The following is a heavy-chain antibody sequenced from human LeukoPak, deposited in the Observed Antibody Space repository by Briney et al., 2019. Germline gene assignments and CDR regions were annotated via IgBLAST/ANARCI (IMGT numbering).Heavy chain of an antibody. CDR3: ARRRDTAMVDY. Sequence: GESLKISCKVSGYSFTTYWIGWVRQMPGKGLEWMGIIYPGDSDTRYSPSFQGQVTISADKSISTAYLQWSSLKASDTAMYYCARRRDTAMVDYWGQGTLVTVSS. J-gene: IGHJ4*02. CDR1: GYSFTTYW. V-gene: IGHV5-51*01. D-gene: IGHD5-18*01. CDR2: IYPGDSDT.